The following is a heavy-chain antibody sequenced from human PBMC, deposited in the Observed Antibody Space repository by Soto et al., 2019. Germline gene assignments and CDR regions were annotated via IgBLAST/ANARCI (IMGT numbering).Heavy chain of an antibody. V-gene: IGHV2-5*02. D-gene: IGHD6-19*01. CDR2: IYWDDDK. CDR3: AHRGQWLGLLDFDY. CDR1: GFSLSTSGVG. J-gene: IGHJ4*02. Sequence: QITLKESGPTLVKPTQTLTLTCTFSGFSLSTSGVGVGWIRQPPGKALEWLALIYWDDDKRYSPSLKSRLTITKDNSKNQVVLTMTNMDPVDTATYYCAHRGQWLGLLDFDYWGQGTLVTVSS.